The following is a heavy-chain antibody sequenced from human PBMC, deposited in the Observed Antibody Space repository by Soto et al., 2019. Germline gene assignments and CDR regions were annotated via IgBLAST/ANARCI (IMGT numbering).Heavy chain of an antibody. CDR3: ARNTPGCSSTSCPYYYYGMDV. CDR2: ISAYNGNT. D-gene: IGHD2-2*01. J-gene: IGHJ6*02. Sequence: ASVKVSCKASGYTFTSYGISWVRQAPGQGLEWMGWISAYNGNTNYEQKLQGRVTKTTDTSTSTAYLGLRSLRSDDTAVYYCARNTPGCSSTSCPYYYYGMDVWGQGTTVTVSS. CDR1: GYTFTSYG. V-gene: IGHV1-18*01.